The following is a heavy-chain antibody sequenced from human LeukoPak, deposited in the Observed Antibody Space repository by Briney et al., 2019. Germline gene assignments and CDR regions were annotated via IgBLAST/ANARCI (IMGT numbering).Heavy chain of an antibody. Sequence: SETLSLTCAVYGGSFSGYYWSWVRQPPGKGLEWIGEINHRGSTNYNPSLTSRVTISVDTSKNQFSLKLSSVTAADTAVYYCAGSTPLYDSSGYYVGNFDYWGQGTLVTVSS. CDR2: INHRGST. J-gene: IGHJ4*02. V-gene: IGHV4-34*01. CDR1: GGSFSGYY. CDR3: AGSTPLYDSSGYYVGNFDY. D-gene: IGHD3-22*01.